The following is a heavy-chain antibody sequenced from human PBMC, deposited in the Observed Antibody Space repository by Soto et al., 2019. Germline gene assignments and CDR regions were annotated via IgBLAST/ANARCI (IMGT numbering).Heavy chain of an antibody. Sequence: SETLSLTCAVYGGSISSYYWSWIRQPPGKGLEWIGYIYYSGSTNYNPSLKSRVTISVDTSKNQFSLKLSSVTAADTAVYYCARGNDILTKFDYWGQGTLVTVSS. D-gene: IGHD3-9*01. CDR3: ARGNDILTKFDY. CDR1: GGSISSYY. CDR2: IYYSGST. V-gene: IGHV4-59*01. J-gene: IGHJ4*02.